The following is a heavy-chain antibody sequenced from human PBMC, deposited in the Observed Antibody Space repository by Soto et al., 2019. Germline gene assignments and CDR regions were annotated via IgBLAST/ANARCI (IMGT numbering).Heavy chain of an antibody. CDR2: IKPGGGSA. Sequence: QVDLVQSGAEVKKPGASVTISCKASGSAITRYYIHWVRQAPGRGLEWMGIIKPGGGSASYAQKLQDRVTIDKDTSTGTVYMDLRSLRTEDTAVYYCARDTSGWSLNGLDVWGQGTTVNVSS. D-gene: IGHD6-19*01. J-gene: IGHJ6*02. CDR1: GSAITRYY. V-gene: IGHV1-46*04. CDR3: ARDTSGWSLNGLDV.